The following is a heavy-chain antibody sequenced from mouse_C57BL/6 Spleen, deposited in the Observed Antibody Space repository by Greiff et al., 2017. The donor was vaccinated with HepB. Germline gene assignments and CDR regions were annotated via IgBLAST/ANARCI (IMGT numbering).Heavy chain of an antibody. CDR2: IYPGDGDT. D-gene: IGHD1-1*01. J-gene: IGHJ1*03. V-gene: IGHV1-80*01. Sequence: VQLQQSGAELVKPGASVKISCKASGYAFSSYWMNWVKQRPGKGLEWIGQIYPGDGDTNYNGKFKGKATLTADKSSSTAYMQLSSLTSEDSAVYFCARSIYYYGSSDVWGTGTTVTVSS. CDR1: GYAFSSYW. CDR3: ARSIYYYGSSDV.